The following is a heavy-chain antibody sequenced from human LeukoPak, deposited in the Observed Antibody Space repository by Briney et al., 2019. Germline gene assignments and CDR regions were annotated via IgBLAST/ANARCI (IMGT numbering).Heavy chain of an antibody. CDR3: ARGRSITLLRGVAMSDGFDI. J-gene: IGHJ3*02. V-gene: IGHV3-21*06. CDR1: GFTFSYAW. D-gene: IGHD3-10*01. Sequence: GGSLRLSCAASGFTFSYAWMNWVRQAPGKGLEWVSFTDTSGNYIYYGDSVKGRFTISRDNARNLLFLQMNGLRAEDTAVYYCARGRSITLLRGVAMSDGFDIWGQGAMVAVSS. CDR2: TDTSGNYI.